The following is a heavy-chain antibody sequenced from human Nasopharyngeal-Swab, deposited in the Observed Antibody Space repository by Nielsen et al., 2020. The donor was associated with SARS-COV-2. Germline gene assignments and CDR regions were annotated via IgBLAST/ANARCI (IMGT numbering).Heavy chain of an antibody. D-gene: IGHD3-10*01. CDR1: GFTFSSYG. CDR3: ARESGVGELLGVSFDY. CDR2: IYYDGSKK. Sequence: GESLKISWAASGFTFSSYGMHWVRQAQGKGLEWVAIIYYDGSKKYYADSVNGRFTISRDNSKNTLYLQMNSLRGEDTAVYYCARESGVGELLGVSFDYWGQGTLVTVSS. J-gene: IGHJ4*02. V-gene: IGHV3-33*01.